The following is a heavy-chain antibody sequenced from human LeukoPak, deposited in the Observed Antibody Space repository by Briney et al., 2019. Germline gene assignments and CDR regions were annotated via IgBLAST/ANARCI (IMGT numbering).Heavy chain of an antibody. D-gene: IGHD4-11*01. V-gene: IGHV3-30*18. CDR1: GLTFSSYG. CDR2: ISYDGSNK. J-gene: IGHJ4*02. Sequence: GRSLRLSCAASGLTFSSYGMHWVRQAPGKGLEWVAVISYDGSNKYYADSVKGRFTISRDNSKNTLYLQMNSLRAEDTAVYYCAKDTYSMGYWGQGTLVTVSS. CDR3: AKDTYSMGY.